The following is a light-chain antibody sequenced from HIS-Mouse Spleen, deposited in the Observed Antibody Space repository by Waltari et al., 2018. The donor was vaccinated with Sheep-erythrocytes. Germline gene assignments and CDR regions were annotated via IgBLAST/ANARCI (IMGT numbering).Light chain of an antibody. CDR2: GNT. Sequence: SSELTQDPAVSVALGQTVRITCQGDSLRSYYASWYQQKPGQAPVLVIYGNTTRPSGIPDRFSGSSSGNTASLTITGAQAEDEADYYCNSRDSSGKVFGGGTKLTVL. CDR3: NSRDSSGKV. V-gene: IGLV3-19*01. CDR1: SLRSYY. J-gene: IGLJ2*01.